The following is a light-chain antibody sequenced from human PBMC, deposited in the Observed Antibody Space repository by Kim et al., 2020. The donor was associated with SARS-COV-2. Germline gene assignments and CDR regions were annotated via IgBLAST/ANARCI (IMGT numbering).Light chain of an antibody. CDR1: KLGDKF. CDR2: QDT. V-gene: IGLV3-1*01. Sequence: SVSPGQTASITCSGDKLGDKFASWYQQRPGQSPVLVNYQDTKRPSGIPDRFSGSNSGNTATLTISGTQAMDEADYYCQAWDSSTAVFGTGTKVTVL. CDR3: QAWDSSTAV. J-gene: IGLJ1*01.